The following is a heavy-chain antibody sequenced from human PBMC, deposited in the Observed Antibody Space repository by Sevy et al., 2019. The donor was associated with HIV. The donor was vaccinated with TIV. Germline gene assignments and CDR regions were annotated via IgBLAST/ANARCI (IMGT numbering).Heavy chain of an antibody. CDR1: GFIFSGYW. J-gene: IGHJ4*02. Sequence: GGSLRLSCAAPGFIFSGYWMTWVRQAPGKCLEWVANINPDGSEKYYVGSVKGRFTISRDNARNSLVLQMNSLRAADTAFYYCARGRYCSGGGCYIDYWGQGTLVTVSS. CDR2: INPDGSEK. V-gene: IGHV3-7*01. CDR3: ARGRYCSGGGCYIDY. D-gene: IGHD2-15*01.